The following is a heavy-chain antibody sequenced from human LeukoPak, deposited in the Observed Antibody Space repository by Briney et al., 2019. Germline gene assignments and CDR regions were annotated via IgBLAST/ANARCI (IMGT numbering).Heavy chain of an antibody. V-gene: IGHV3-53*01. D-gene: IGHD1-14*01. CDR3: AKDSPKSGTAV. Sequence: GGSLRLSCAASGLTVSTNYMSWVRQAPGKGLNWVSVIYRAGPTYYADSVKGRFTISRDNSKNTLYLQMNSLRAEDTAVYYCAKDSPKSGTAVWGKGTTVTISS. J-gene: IGHJ6*04. CDR2: IYRAGPT. CDR1: GLTVSTNY.